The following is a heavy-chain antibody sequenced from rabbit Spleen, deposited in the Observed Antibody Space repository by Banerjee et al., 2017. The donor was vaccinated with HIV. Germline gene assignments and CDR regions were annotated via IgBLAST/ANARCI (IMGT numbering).Heavy chain of an antibody. CDR2: IDAGSSGFT. V-gene: IGHV1S45*01. J-gene: IGHJ6*01. CDR1: GVSFSISSY. Sequence: QQQLEESGGGLVKPEGSLTLTCTASGVSFSISSYICWVRQAPGKGLEWIACIDAGSSGFTYFATWAKGRFTCSKTSSTTVTLQMTRLTAADTATYFCARDTSSSFSSYGMDLWGPGTLVTV. D-gene: IGHD1-1*01. CDR3: ARDTSSSFSSYGMDL.